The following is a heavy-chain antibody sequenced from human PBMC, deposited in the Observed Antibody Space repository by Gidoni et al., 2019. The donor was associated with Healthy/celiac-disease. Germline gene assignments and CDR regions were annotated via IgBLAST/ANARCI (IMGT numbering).Heavy chain of an antibody. V-gene: IGHV4-61*02. CDR2: IYTSGST. CDR1: GGSISSGSYY. Sequence: QVQLQESGPGLVKPSQTLSLTCTVSGGSISSGSYYWSWIRQPAGKGLEWIGRIYTSGSTNYNPSLKSRVTISVDTSKNQFSLKLSSVTAADTAVYYCARGVEWPSENYYFDYWGQGTLVTVSS. CDR3: ARGVEWPSENYYFDY. J-gene: IGHJ4*02. D-gene: IGHD3-3*01.